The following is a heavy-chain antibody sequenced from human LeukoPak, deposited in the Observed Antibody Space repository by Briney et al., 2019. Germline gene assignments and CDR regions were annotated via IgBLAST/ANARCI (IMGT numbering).Heavy chain of an antibody. D-gene: IGHD6-13*01. CDR1: GYTFTSYD. Sequence: ASVKVSCKASGYTFTSYDINWVRQATGQGLEWMGWMNPNSGNTGYAQKFQGRVTMTRNTSISTAYMELSSLRSEDTAAYYCARGSSSSWLYYYYYMDVWGKGTTVTVSS. J-gene: IGHJ6*03. V-gene: IGHV1-8*01. CDR2: MNPNSGNT. CDR3: ARGSSSSWLYYYYYMDV.